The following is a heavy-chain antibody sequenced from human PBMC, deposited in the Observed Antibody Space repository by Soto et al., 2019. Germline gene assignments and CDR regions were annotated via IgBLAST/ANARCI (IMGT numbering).Heavy chain of an antibody. CDR1: GFTFSSYG. CDR2: ISYDGSNK. Sequence: QVQLVESGGGVVQPGRSLRLSCAASGFTFSSYGMHWVRQAPGKGLEWVAVISYDGSNKYYADSVKGRFTISRDNSKNTLYLQMNSLRAEDTAVYYCAKDPLQYMYYYYGMDVW. CDR3: AKDPLQYMYYYYGMDV. D-gene: IGHD4-4*01. J-gene: IGHJ6*01. V-gene: IGHV3-30*18.